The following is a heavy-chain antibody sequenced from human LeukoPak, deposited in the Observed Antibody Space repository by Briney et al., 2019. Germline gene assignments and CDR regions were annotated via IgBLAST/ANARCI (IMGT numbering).Heavy chain of an antibody. J-gene: IGHJ4*02. CDR3: ASLLSGGRRRLVY. D-gene: IGHD6-19*01. Sequence: ASVKVSCKASGYTFTSYYMDWVRQAPGQGLEWMGIINPSGGSTSYAQKFQGRVTMTRDTSTSTVYMELSSLRSEDTAVYYCASLLSGGRRRLVYWGQGTLVTVSS. CDR1: GYTFTSYY. CDR2: INPSGGST. V-gene: IGHV1-46*01.